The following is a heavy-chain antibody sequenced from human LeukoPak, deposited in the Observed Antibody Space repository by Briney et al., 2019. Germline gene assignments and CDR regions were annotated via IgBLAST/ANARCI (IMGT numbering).Heavy chain of an antibody. CDR1: GYTFTGYY. D-gene: IGHD3-3*01. CDR2: INPNSGGT. CDR3: ARGGYLEWLSSVDY. Sequence: ASVKVSCKASGYTFTGYYMHWVRQAPGQGLEGMGWINPNSGGTNYAQKFQGRVTMTRDTSISTAYMELSRLRSDDTAVYYCARGGYLEWLSSVDYWGQGTLVTVSS. J-gene: IGHJ4*02. V-gene: IGHV1-2*02.